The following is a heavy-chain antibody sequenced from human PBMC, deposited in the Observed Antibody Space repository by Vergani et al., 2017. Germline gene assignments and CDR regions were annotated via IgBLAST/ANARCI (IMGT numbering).Heavy chain of an antibody. D-gene: IGHD6-13*01. CDR3: ARGPRSSSWYKTHYYYYMDV. J-gene: IGHJ6*03. V-gene: IGHV4-38-2*01. CDR1: GYSISSGYY. CDR2: IYHSGST. Sequence: QVQLQESGPGLVKPSETLSLTCAVSGYSISSGYYWGWIRQPPGKGLEWIGSIYHSGSTNYNPSLKSRVTISVDTSKNQFSLKLSSVTAADTAVYYCARGPRSSSWYKTHYYYYMDVWGQGTLVTVSS.